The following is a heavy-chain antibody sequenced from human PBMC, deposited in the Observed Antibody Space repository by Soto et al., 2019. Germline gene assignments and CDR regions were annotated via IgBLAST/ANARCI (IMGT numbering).Heavy chain of an antibody. CDR2: ISYESSNK. Sequence: VQLLESGGGLIQPGGSLRLSCASSGFTFSYGIHWIRQAPGNGLEWVAYISYESSNKFYGDSVKGRFTIFRENSKNTQFLQMNSLRAEDTAVYFCAKLVIGYFSDNTCDDYWGQGTLVAVSS. D-gene: IGHD2-15*01. V-gene: IGHV3-30*18. CDR1: GFTFSYG. J-gene: IGHJ4*02. CDR3: AKLVIGYFSDNTCDDY.